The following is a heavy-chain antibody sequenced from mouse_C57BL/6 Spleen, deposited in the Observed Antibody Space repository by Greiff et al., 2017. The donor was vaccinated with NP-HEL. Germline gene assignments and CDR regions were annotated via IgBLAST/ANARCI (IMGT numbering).Heavy chain of an antibody. CDR1: GYTFTSYW. V-gene: IGHV1-64*01. D-gene: IGHD2-5*01. J-gene: IGHJ2*01. CDR3: ARSGSNYFYYFDY. Sequence: VQLQQSGAELVKPGASVKLSCKASGYTFTSYWMHWVKQRPGQGLEWIGMIHPNSGSTNYNEKFKSKATLTVDKSSSTAYMQLSSLTSEDSAVYYCARSGSNYFYYFDYWGQGTTLTVSS. CDR2: IHPNSGST.